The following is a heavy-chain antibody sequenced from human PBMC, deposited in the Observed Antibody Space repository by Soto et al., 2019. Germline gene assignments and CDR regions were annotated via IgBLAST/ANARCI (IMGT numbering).Heavy chain of an antibody. Sequence: QITLKESGPTLVKPTQTLTLTCTFSGFSLSSTRVAVGWIRQPPGKALEWLALIYWVDDKRYSPFLKSRLTITKDTSKNPVVLTMTNIDPVDTATYYCAHSVVAGLGYYFDYWGQGTLVTVSS. V-gene: IGHV2-5*02. CDR1: GFSLSSTRVA. D-gene: IGHD6-19*01. CDR2: IYWVDDK. J-gene: IGHJ4*02. CDR3: AHSVVAGLGYYFDY.